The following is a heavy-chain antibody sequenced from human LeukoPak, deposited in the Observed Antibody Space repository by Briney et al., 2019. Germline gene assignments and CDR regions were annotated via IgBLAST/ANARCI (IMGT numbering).Heavy chain of an antibody. CDR2: FDPEDGET. V-gene: IGHV1-24*01. CDR3: ATDLTCSSTSCYVDY. CDR1: GYTLTELS. J-gene: IGHJ4*02. Sequence: ASVKVSCTVSGYTLTELSMHWVRQAPGKGLEWMGSFDPEDGETIYAQKFQGGVTMTEDTSTDTAYMELSSLRSEDTAIYYCATDLTCSSTSCYVDYWGQGTLVTVSS. D-gene: IGHD2-2*01.